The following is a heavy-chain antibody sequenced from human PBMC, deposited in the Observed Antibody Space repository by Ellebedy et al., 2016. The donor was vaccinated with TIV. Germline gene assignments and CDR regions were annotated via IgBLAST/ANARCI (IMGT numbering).Heavy chain of an antibody. J-gene: IGHJ4*02. CDR1: GFTFSDYA. CDR2: MTKRGGST. V-gene: IGHV3-23*01. Sequence: GESLKISCAASGFTFSDYAMSWVRQSPGKGLEWVSGMTKRGGSTCYADSVNGRFTISRDNSKNTLYLQMKRLRAEDTAIYHCTKAEGYCRCGVCYYFDYWGQGTLVTVSS. D-gene: IGHD2-15*01. CDR3: TKAEGYCRCGVCYYFDY.